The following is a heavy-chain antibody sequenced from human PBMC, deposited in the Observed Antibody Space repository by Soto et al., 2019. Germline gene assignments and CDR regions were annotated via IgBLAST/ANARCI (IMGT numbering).Heavy chain of an antibody. Sequence: SETLSLTCIVSCGSISSCVHYLSWVRQLPGKGLEWIGYIYYSGSTYYNPSLKSRVTISVDTSKNQFSLKLSSVTAADTAVYYCARVGGINWFDPWGQGTLVTVS. CDR2: IYYSGST. CDR3: ARVGGINWFDP. D-gene: IGHD3-16*01. CDR1: CGSISSCVHY. J-gene: IGHJ5*02. V-gene: IGHV4-31*03.